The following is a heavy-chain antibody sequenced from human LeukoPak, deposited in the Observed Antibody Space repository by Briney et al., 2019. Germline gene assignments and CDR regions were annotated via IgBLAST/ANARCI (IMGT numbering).Heavy chain of an antibody. D-gene: IGHD2-15*01. V-gene: IGHV3-66*04. Sequence: GGSLRLSCAASGFTVSTNYMSWVRQAPGKGLEWYADSVKGRFTISRDNSKNTLYLQMNSLRAEDTAIYYCARRAGEYSHPYDYWGQGTLVTVSS. J-gene: IGHJ4*02. CDR3: ARRAGEYSHPYDY. CDR1: GFTVSTNY.